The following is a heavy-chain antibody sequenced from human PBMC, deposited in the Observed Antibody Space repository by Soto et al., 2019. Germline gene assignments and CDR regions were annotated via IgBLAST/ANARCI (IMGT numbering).Heavy chain of an antibody. V-gene: IGHV4-4*02. D-gene: IGHD6-13*01. CDR2: IHHSGST. CDR1: GVSISSDNW. Sequence: QVQLQESGPGLVRPSGTVSLTCAVSGVSISSDNWWSWVCQPPGKALVWIGEIHHSGSTNYNPSLKSRVTMSVVPSKDLFSLTLNSVTAADTAFYYCARDQGSHPGDWGQGTLVSVSS. CDR3: ARDQGSHPGD. J-gene: IGHJ4*02.